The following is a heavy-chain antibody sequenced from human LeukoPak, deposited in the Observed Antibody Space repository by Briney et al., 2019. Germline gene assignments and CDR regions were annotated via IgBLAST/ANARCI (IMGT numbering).Heavy chain of an antibody. J-gene: IGHJ4*02. V-gene: IGHV1-8*01. D-gene: IGHD2-2*02. CDR3: ATATRDCSRASCYNY. CDR1: GYTFTSYD. Sequence: ASVKVSCKASGYTFTSYDINWVRQATGQGLEWMGWMNPNSGQTGYAQKFQGRITMTRNTPISTAYMELSSLGSEDTAVYYCATATRDCSRASCYNYWGQGILVTVSS. CDR2: MNPNSGQT.